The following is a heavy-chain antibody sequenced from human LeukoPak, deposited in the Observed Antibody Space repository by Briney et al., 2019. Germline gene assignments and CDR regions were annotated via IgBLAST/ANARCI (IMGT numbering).Heavy chain of an antibody. V-gene: IGHV1-18*01. D-gene: IGHD1-26*01. Sequence: ASVKVSCKASGGTFSSYVIIWVRQAPGQGLEWMGWISAYNGNTNYAQKLQGRVTMTTDTSTSTAYMELRSLRSDDTAVYYCARGGGRAPDDAFDIWGQGTMVTVSS. CDR2: ISAYNGNT. CDR3: ARGGGRAPDDAFDI. CDR1: GGTFSSYV. J-gene: IGHJ3*02.